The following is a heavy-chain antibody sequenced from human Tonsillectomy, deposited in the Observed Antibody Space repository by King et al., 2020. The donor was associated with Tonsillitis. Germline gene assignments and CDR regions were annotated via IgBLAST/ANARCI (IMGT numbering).Heavy chain of an antibody. CDR2: IYSGGAT. V-gene: IGHV3-66*01. CDR3: AGTTPNKRHHYYYMDV. Sequence: AQLVQSGGGLVQPGGSLRLSCAASGFDVSTNYMNWVRQAPGKGLEWVSVIYSGGATYFADSVTGRLTISRDNSKNTLFLQMNSLRAEDTAVYYCAGTTPNKRHHYYYMDVWGKGTTVTVSS. D-gene: IGHD4-17*01. CDR1: GFDVSTNY. J-gene: IGHJ6*03.